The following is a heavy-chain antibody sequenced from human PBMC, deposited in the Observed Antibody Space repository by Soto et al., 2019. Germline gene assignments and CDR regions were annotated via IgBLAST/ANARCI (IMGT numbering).Heavy chain of an antibody. CDR2: IGGNGVTT. V-gene: IGHV3-23*01. CDR3: AKSSRYCSGGGCFYDFDY. CDR1: GFSIGSSA. Sequence: EVQLLESGGGLVQPGGSLRLSCAASGFSIGSSAWTWVRQAPGKGLDWVSTIGGNGVTTFYADSVKGRFTISRDISRNTVFLQMSSLRAEDTALYYCAKSSRYCSGGGCFYDFDYWGQGTLVTVSS. J-gene: IGHJ4*02. D-gene: IGHD2-15*01.